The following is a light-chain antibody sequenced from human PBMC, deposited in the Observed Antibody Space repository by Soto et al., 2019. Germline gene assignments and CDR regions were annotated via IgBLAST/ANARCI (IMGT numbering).Light chain of an antibody. Sequence: QSVLTQPRSVSGSPGQSVTISCTGTSSDVGGYNYVSWYQQHPGKAPKLTIYDVSKRPSGVPDRFSGSKSGNTASLTISGLQAADEADYYCCSYAGSYTLVFGTGTRSPS. CDR1: SSDVGGYNY. J-gene: IGLJ1*01. V-gene: IGLV2-11*01. CDR2: DVS. CDR3: CSYAGSYTLV.